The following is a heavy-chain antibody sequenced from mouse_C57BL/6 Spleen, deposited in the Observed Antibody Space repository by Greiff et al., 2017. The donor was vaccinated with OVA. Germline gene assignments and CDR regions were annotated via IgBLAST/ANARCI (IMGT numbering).Heavy chain of an antibody. J-gene: IGHJ1*03. CDR1: GFTFSSYA. D-gene: IGHD1-1*01. V-gene: IGHV5-9-1*02. CDR2: ISSGGDYI. Sequence: EVQVVESGEGLVKPGGSLKLSCAASGFTFSSYAMSWVRQTPEKRLEWVAYISSGGDYIYYADTVQGRFTISRDNARNTLYLQMSSLKSEDTAMYYCTRARDYDGSGGDFDVWGTGTTGTVSS. CDR3: TRARDYDGSGGDFDV.